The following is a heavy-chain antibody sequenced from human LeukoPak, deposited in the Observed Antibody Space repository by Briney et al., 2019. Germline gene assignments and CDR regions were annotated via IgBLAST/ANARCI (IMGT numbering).Heavy chain of an antibody. Sequence: GRSLRLSCAASGFTFSSYAMHWVRQAPCKGLEWVAVISYDGSNKNYADSVKGRFTISRDNSKNTLYLQMNSLIAEDTAVYYCARVAQHYDFWSGYLDSWGQGTLVTVSS. CDR1: GFTFSSYA. CDR3: ARVAQHYDFWSGYLDS. CDR2: ISYDGSNK. J-gene: IGHJ4*02. D-gene: IGHD3-3*01. V-gene: IGHV3-30-3*01.